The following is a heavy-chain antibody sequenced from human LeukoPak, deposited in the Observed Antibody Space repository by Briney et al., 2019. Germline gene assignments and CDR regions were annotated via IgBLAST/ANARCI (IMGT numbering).Heavy chain of an antibody. D-gene: IGHD6-19*01. Sequence: GGSLRLSCAASGFTSSNYAMSWVRQAPGKGMEWVSSISGGDAITWYADSVKGRFTISRDNSKNTLYLHMNSLRAEDTAVYYCARILEGYSSGWYDYWGQETLVTVSS. V-gene: IGHV3-23*01. CDR1: GFTSSNYA. CDR2: ISGGDAIT. CDR3: ARILEGYSSGWYDY. J-gene: IGHJ4*02.